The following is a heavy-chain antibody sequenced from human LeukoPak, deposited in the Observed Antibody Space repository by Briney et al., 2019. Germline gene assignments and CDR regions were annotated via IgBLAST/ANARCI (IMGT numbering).Heavy chain of an antibody. CDR2: IWYDGSNK. CDR3: ARGPRDPTEYCSGGRCSPTYEV. D-gene: IGHD2-15*01. Sequence: PGGSLRLSCAASGFTFSSNGMHWVRQAPGKGLEWVAVIWYDGSNKYYADSVKGRFTISRDNSKSTLYLQMNSLRAEDTAVYYCARGPRDPTEYCSGGRCSPTYEVWGQGTLVTVSS. V-gene: IGHV3-33*01. CDR1: GFTFSSNG. J-gene: IGHJ4*02.